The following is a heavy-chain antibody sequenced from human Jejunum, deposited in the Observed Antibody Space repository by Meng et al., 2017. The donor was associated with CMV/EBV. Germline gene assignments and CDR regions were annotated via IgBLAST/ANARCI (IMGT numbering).Heavy chain of an antibody. Sequence: QLVQSGAEVNKLGASVRVSCKASGYTFTQHGFSWIRQAPGQGLEWMGWISCYNGDTNYAQKLQGRVTMTTDTSTNTAYMDLRGLRSDDTAVYYCARDPSNTSGRYAYFDYWGQGTLVTVSS. CDR1: GYTFTQHG. CDR2: ISCYNGDT. V-gene: IGHV1-18*01. J-gene: IGHJ4*02. D-gene: IGHD6-19*01. CDR3: ARDPSNTSGRYAYFDY.